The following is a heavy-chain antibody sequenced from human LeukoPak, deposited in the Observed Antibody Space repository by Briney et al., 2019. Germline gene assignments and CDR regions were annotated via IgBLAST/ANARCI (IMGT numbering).Heavy chain of an antibody. CDR3: ARVGGDYPGWAWYFDL. CDR1: GFTFSSYA. J-gene: IGHJ2*01. CDR2: ISSNGGST. Sequence: GGSLRLSCAASGFTFSSYAMSWVRQAPGKGLEYVSAISSNGGSTYYANSVKGRFTISRDNSKNTLYLQMGSLRAEDTAVYYCARVGGDYPGWAWYFDLWGRGTLVTVSS. V-gene: IGHV3-64*01. D-gene: IGHD4-17*01.